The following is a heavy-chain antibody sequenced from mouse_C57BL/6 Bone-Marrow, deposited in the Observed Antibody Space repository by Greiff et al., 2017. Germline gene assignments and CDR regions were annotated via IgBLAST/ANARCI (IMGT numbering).Heavy chain of an antibody. Sequence: QVQLQQSGPELVKPGASVKISCKASGYAFSSSWMNWVKQRPGKGLEWIGRIYPGDGDTNYNGKFKGKATLTADKSSSTAYMQLSSLTSEDSAVYFCANPYGSSPYYAMDYWGQGTSVTVSS. D-gene: IGHD1-1*01. V-gene: IGHV1-82*01. CDR2: IYPGDGDT. CDR3: ANPYGSSPYYAMDY. J-gene: IGHJ4*01. CDR1: GYAFSSSW.